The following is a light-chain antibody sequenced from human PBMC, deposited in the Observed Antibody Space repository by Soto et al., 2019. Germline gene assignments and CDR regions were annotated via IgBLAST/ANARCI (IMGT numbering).Light chain of an antibody. V-gene: IGLV2-8*01. Sequence: QSALTQPPSASGSPGQSVTISCTGASSDVGSYNYVSWYQQHPGKAPKVIIYEVTKRPSGVPDRFSGSKSGNTASLTASGLQAEDEADYYCSSYAGSNTRYLFGSGTKVTVL. CDR2: EVT. CDR1: SSDVGSYNY. CDR3: SSYAGSNTRYL. J-gene: IGLJ1*01.